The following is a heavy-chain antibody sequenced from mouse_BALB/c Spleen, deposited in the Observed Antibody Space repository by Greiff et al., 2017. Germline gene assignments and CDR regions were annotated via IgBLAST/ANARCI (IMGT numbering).Heavy chain of an antibody. CDR2: IWSGGST. D-gene: IGHD1-1*01. CDR1: GFSLTSYG. J-gene: IGHJ4*01. V-gene: IGHV2-4-1*01. CDR3: ARNWPYYGSSYYAMDY. Sequence: VQLVESGPGLVQPSQSLSITCTVSGFSLTSYGVHWVRQSPGKGLEWLGVIWSGGSTDYNAAFISRLSISKDNSKSQVFFKMNSLQADDTAIYYCARNWPYYGSSYYAMDYWGQGTSVTVSS.